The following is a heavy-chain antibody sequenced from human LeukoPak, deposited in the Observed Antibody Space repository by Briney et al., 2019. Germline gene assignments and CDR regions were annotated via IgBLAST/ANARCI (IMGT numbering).Heavy chain of an antibody. CDR3: AGTTYYYGSGSYLY. Sequence: SSETLSLTCTFSGGSFSSGTFYWAWIRQPPGKGLEWIGSIHFSGGTYYNPSLKSRVTISVDTSKNQFSLKVTSVTAADTAVYYCAGTTYYYGSGSYLYWGQGTLVTVSS. D-gene: IGHD3-10*01. J-gene: IGHJ4*02. V-gene: IGHV4-39*01. CDR2: IHFSGGT. CDR1: GGSFSSGTFY.